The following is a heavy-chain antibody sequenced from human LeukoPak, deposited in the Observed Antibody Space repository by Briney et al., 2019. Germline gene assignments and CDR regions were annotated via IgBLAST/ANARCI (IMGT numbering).Heavy chain of an antibody. V-gene: IGHV4-39*07. CDR2: IYYSGST. D-gene: IGHD2-21*02. J-gene: IGHJ5*02. Sequence: SETLSLTCTVSGGSISSSSYYWGWIRQPPGKGLEWIGSIYYSGSTYYNPSLKSRVTISVDTSKNQFSLKLSSVTAADTAVYYCARDFQGGGDTGFDPWGQGTLVTVSS. CDR1: GGSISSSSYY. CDR3: ARDFQGGGDTGFDP.